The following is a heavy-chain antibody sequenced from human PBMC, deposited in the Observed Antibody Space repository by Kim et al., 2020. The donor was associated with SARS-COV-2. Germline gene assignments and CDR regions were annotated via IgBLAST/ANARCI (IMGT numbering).Heavy chain of an antibody. CDR2: IYPGDSDT. J-gene: IGHJ4*02. CDR3: AKMYYDILAPDY. CDR1: EYSFSNYW. V-gene: IGHV5-51*01. Sequence: GESLKISCKGSEYSFSNYWIAWVRQMPGKGLEWMGIIYPGDSDTRYSPSFQGQVNISADKSPSPAYLQWSSLKASDTAMYYCAKMYYDILAPDYWGQGTLVPVSS. D-gene: IGHD3-9*01.